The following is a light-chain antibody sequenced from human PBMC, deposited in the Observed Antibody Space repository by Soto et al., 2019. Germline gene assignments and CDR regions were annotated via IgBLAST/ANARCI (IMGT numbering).Light chain of an antibody. V-gene: IGLV2-11*01. CDR1: NSDVGAYKF. J-gene: IGLJ1*01. CDR2: DVT. CDR3: SSYTTSSTLV. Sequence: QSALTQPRSVSGSPGQSVTISCTGSNSDVGAYKFVSWLQHNPGEAPKVMIYDVTQRPSGVPDRFSGTKSGNTASLTISGLQAEDEADYYCSSYTTSSTLVFGTGTKV.